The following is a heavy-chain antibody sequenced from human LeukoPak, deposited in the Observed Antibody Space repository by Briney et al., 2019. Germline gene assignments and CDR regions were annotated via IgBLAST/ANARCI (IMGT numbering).Heavy chain of an antibody. CDR1: GFTVSSNY. D-gene: IGHD6-13*01. CDR3: ARSPGQQLVLSLFDY. Sequence: PGGSLRLSCAASGFTVSSNYMSWVRQAPGKGLEWVSVIYSGGSTYYADSVKGRFTISRDNSKNTLYLQMNSLRAEDTAVHYCARSPGQQLVLSLFDYWGQGTLVTVSS. CDR2: IYSGGST. V-gene: IGHV3-53*01. J-gene: IGHJ4*02.